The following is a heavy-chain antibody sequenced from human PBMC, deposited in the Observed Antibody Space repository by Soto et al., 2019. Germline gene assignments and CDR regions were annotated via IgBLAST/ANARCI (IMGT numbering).Heavy chain of an antibody. CDR2: INPNSGGT. CDR3: ARDGPSGGWDYYFDY. D-gene: IGHD6-19*01. CDR1: GYTFTGYY. Sequence: QVQLVQSGAEVKKPGASVKVSCKASGYTFTGYYMHWVRQAPGQGLEWMGWINPNSGGTNYAQKFQGRVTMTRDTSISAAYMELSRLRCDDTAVYYCARDGPSGGWDYYFDYWGQGTLVTVSS. V-gene: IGHV1-2*02. J-gene: IGHJ4*02.